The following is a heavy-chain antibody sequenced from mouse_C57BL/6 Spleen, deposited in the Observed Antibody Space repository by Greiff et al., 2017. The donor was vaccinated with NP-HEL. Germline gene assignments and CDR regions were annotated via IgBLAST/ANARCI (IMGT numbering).Heavy chain of an antibody. Sequence: QVQLQQPGTELVKPGASVTLSCKASGYTFTSYWMHWVKQRPGHGLEWIGNIYPSNGGTNYNEKFKSKATLTVDKSSSTAYMQLSSLTSEDSAVYYSEREDYRNFWFAYWGQGTLVTVSA. CDR2: IYPSNGGT. J-gene: IGHJ3*01. CDR1: GYTFTSYW. CDR3: EREDYRNFWFAY. V-gene: IGHV1-53*01. D-gene: IGHD2-5*01.